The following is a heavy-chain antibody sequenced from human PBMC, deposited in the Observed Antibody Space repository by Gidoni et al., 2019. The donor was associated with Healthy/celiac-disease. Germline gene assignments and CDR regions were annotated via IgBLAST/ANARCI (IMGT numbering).Heavy chain of an antibody. D-gene: IGHD1-26*01. V-gene: IGHV3-15*01. CDR2: IKSKTDGGTT. Sequence: MSWVRQAPGKGLEWVGRIKSKTDGGTTDYAAPVKGRFTISRDDSKNTLYLQMNSLKTEDTAVYYCTTAGEWEDFDYWGQGTLVTVSS. CDR3: TTAGEWEDFDY. J-gene: IGHJ4*02.